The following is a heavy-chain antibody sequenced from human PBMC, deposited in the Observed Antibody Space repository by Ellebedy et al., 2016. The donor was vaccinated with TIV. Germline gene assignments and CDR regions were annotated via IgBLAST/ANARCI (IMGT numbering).Heavy chain of an antibody. J-gene: IGHJ4*02. D-gene: IGHD3-3*01. CDR1: GFTFRNFF. Sequence: GESLKISXATSGFTFRNFFMSWVRQTPGKGLEWVSTISGDGGSTYFADSVKGRFIISRDNTKNSLFLQMNSLGVEDTAVYYCARDGSEWSRDYWGQGTLVTVSS. CDR2: ISGDGGST. V-gene: IGHV3-23*01. CDR3: ARDGSEWSRDY.